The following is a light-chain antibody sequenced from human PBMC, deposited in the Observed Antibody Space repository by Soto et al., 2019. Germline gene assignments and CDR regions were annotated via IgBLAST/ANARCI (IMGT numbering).Light chain of an antibody. CDR1: QDINRW. V-gene: IGKV1-5*01. CDR2: NAD. J-gene: IGKJ1*01. CDR3: QQFSLYWA. Sequence: DIQMTQSPSTLSASVGDRLTITCRASQDINRWLAGYQQKPGKAPKILIYNADTLESGVPSRFSGSGYGTEFILTISSLQPDDFATYYCQQFSLYWAFGQGTKVDIK.